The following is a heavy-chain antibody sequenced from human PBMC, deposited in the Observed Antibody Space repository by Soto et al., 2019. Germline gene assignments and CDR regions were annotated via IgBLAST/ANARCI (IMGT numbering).Heavy chain of an antibody. J-gene: IGHJ4*01. V-gene: IGHV3-7*01. CDR3: ERVEYRNGWIIDY. D-gene: IGHD6-19*01. Sequence: PGGSLRLSCAASGFPFSSYWMSWVRQAPGKGLEWVANIKPDGSEKYYVDSVKGRFSISRDNAENSLYLQMTSQRGEDKAVYFCERVEYRNGWIIDYWAQGTLVTVSS. CDR2: IKPDGSEK. CDR1: GFPFSSYW.